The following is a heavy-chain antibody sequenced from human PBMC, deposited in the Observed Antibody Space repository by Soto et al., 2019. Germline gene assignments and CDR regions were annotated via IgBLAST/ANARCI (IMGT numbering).Heavy chain of an antibody. V-gene: IGHV4-31*03. D-gene: IGHD3-16*01. J-gene: IGHJ3*02. Sequence: SETLSLTCTVSGGSISSGGYYWSWIRQHPGKGLEWIGYIYYSGSTYYNPSLKSRVTISVDTSKNQFSLKLSSVTAADTAVYYCARDYGGGSRAFDIWGQGTMVTVSS. CDR1: GGSISSGGYY. CDR2: IYYSGST. CDR3: ARDYGGGSRAFDI.